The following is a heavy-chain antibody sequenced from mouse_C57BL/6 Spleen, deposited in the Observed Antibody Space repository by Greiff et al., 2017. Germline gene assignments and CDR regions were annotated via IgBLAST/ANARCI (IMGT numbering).Heavy chain of an antibody. J-gene: IGHJ2*01. D-gene: IGHD3-2*02. Sequence: VQLQQPGAELVKPGASVKMSCKASGYTFTSYWLTWVKQRPGQGLEWIGDIYPGSGSTNYNEKFKSKATLTVDTSSSTAYMQLSSVTSEDSAVYYCARCRQTAQARDYWGQGTTLTGSS. CDR1: GYTFTSYW. CDR3: ARCRQTAQARDY. CDR2: IYPGSGST. V-gene: IGHV1-55*01.